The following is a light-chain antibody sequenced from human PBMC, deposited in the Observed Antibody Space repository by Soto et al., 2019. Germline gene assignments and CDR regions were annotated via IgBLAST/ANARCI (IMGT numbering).Light chain of an antibody. CDR1: RSNIGAGYD. CDR3: QSYDSTLSARYV. V-gene: IGLV1-40*01. CDR2: GNI. Sequence: QSVLAQTPWVSGAPGQRVTISGTWRRSNIGAGYDVHWYQQRPGTAPKLLIFGNINRPSVVPDRFSGSKSGTSASLAITGLQAEDEGDYYCQSYDSTLSARYVFGTGTKVTVL. J-gene: IGLJ1*01.